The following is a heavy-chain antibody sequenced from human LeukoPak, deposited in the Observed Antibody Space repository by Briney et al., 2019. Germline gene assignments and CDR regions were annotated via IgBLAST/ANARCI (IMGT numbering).Heavy chain of an antibody. CDR1: GGSIRLGNYF. CDR2: IYQSGST. Sequence: PSHTLSLACTVSGGSIRLGNYFWSWIRRPPGRGPERIGYIYQSGSTYYNPSLKSRVTISADRSKNQFSLKLNSVTAADTAVYYCARPVEYTSSPIDYWGQGTLVTVSS. J-gene: IGHJ4*02. D-gene: IGHD6-6*01. V-gene: IGHV4-30-2*01. CDR3: ARPVEYTSSPIDY.